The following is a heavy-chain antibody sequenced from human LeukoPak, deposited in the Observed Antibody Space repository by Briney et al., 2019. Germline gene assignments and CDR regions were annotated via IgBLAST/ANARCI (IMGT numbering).Heavy chain of an antibody. Sequence: RGSLRLSCAASGFTFSSYGMHWVRQAPGKGLEWVAFIRYDGSNKYYADSVKGRFTISRDNSKNTLYLQMNSLRAEDTAVYYCAKDFSRRFGELFVDYWGQGTLVTVSS. CDR2: IRYDGSNK. CDR3: AKDFSRRFGELFVDY. J-gene: IGHJ4*02. V-gene: IGHV3-30*02. CDR1: GFTFSSYG. D-gene: IGHD3-10*01.